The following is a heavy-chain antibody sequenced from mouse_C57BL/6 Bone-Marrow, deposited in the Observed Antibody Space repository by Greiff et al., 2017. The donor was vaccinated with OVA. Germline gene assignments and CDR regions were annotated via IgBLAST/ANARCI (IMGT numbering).Heavy chain of an antibody. V-gene: IGHV14-4*01. CDR1: GLNIKDDY. J-gene: IGHJ2*01. Sequence: EVKLVESGAELVRPGASVKLSCTASGLNIKDDYMHWVKQRPEQGLEWIGWIDPENGDTEYASKFQGKATITVDTSSNTAYLQLSSLTSEDTAVYYCDGYYYWGQGTTLTVSS. D-gene: IGHD2-3*01. CDR2: IDPENGDT. CDR3: DGYYY.